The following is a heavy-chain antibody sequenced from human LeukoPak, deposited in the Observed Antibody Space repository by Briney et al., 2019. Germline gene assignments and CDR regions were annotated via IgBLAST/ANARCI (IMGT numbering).Heavy chain of an antibody. D-gene: IGHD2-8*01. J-gene: IGHJ4*02. Sequence: GASVKVSCKASGYTLSEYGISWVRQAPGQGLERVGWITTYNGEKIYSQKFQGRVTMTTDASSGTYYMELRNLRSDDTAIYYCARDCSNGVCYPRDYWGQGTLVIVSS. CDR2: ITTYNGEK. V-gene: IGHV1-18*01. CDR3: ARDCSNGVCYPRDY. CDR1: GYTLSEYG.